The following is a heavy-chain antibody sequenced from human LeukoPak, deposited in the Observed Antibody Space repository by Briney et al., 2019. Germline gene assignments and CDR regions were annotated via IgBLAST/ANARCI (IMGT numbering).Heavy chain of an antibody. Sequence: ASVKVSCKASGGTFSSYAISWVRQAPGQGLEWMGGIIPIFGTANYAQKFQGRVTITADESASTAYMDLSSLRSEDTAVYYCARDPIGSRWPYYFDYWGQGTLVTVSS. CDR3: ARDPIGSRWPYYFDY. CDR1: GGTFSSYA. V-gene: IGHV1-69*13. D-gene: IGHD6-13*01. CDR2: IIPIFGTA. J-gene: IGHJ4*02.